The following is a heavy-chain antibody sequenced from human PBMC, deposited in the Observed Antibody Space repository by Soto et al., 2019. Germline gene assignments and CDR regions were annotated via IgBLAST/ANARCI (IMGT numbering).Heavy chain of an antibody. Sequence: EVQLLESGGGLVQPGGSLRLSCAASGFTFSSYAMSWVRQAPGKGLEWVSAISGSGGSTYYADSVKGRFTISRDNSKNTLYLHMNSLRAEDTAVYYCAKDVSVGGASNPFDYWGQGTLVTVSS. V-gene: IGHV3-23*01. CDR3: AKDVSVGGASNPFDY. J-gene: IGHJ4*02. D-gene: IGHD6-19*01. CDR2: ISGSGGST. CDR1: GFTFSSYA.